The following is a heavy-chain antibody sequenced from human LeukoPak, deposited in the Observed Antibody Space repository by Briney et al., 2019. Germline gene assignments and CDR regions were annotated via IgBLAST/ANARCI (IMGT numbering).Heavy chain of an antibody. CDR1: GGSFSGYY. J-gene: IGHJ6*02. CDR2: INHSGST. D-gene: IGHD5-12*01. Sequence: SETLSLTCAVYGGSFSGYYWSWIRQPPGKGLEWIGEINHSGSTNYNPSLKSRVTISVDTSKNQFSLKLSSVTAADTAVYYCARGGLRYGMDVWGQGTTVTASS. CDR3: ARGGLRYGMDV. V-gene: IGHV4-34*01.